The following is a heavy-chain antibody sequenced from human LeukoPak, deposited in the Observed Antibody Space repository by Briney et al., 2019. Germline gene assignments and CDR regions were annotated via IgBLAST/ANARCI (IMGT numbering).Heavy chain of an antibody. D-gene: IGHD2-2*01. CDR3: ALGRRNIVVVPAAAAGY. CDR1: VYTFTSYA. V-gene: IGHV7-4-1*02. CDR2: INTNTGNP. Sequence: ASVKVSCKASVYTFTSYAMNWVRQAPGQGLEWMGWINTNTGNPTYAQGFTGRFVFSLDTSVSTAYLQISSLKAEDTAVYYCALGRRNIVVVPAAAAGYWGQGTLVTVSS. J-gene: IGHJ4*02.